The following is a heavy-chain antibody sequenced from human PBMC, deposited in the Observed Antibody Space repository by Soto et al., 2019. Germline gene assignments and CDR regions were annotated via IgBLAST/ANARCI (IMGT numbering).Heavy chain of an antibody. D-gene: IGHD3-10*01. J-gene: IGHJ5*02. CDR2: VSASNGKT. CDR3: AREAFGVQASWFDP. V-gene: IGHV1-18*01. Sequence: QIQLVQSGSEVRMPGASVKVSCKASGYIFTTYSLTWVRQAPGQGLEWMGWVSASNGKTNYAQKFEDRVTRTTDTSTTTAYMELRSLRSDDTAVYYCAREAFGVQASWFDPWGQGTLVTVSS. CDR1: GYIFTTYS.